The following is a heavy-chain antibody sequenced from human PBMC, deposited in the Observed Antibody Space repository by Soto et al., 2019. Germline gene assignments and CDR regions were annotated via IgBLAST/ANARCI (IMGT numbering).Heavy chain of an antibody. D-gene: IGHD5-18*01. CDR3: SRGVRGYSYGLFDY. CDR1: GGTFSSYT. Sequence: SVKVSCKASGGTFSSYTISWVRQAPGQGLEWMGRIIPILGIANYAQKFQGRVTITADKSTSTAYMELSSLRSEDTAVYYCSRGVRGYSYGLFDYWGQGTLVTVSS. J-gene: IGHJ4*02. CDR2: IIPILGIA. V-gene: IGHV1-69*02.